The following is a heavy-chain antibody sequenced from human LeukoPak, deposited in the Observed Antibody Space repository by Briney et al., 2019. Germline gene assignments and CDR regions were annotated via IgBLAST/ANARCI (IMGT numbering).Heavy chain of an antibody. V-gene: IGHV1-18*01. CDR3: ARVARGSFYYYGMDV. J-gene: IGHJ6*02. CDR2: IGAYNGNT. CDR1: GYTFTSYG. Sequence: ASVKVSCKASGYTFTSYGISWVRQAPGQGLEWMGWIGAYNGNTNYARKLQGRVTMTTDTSTSTAYMELRSLRSDDTAVYYCARVARGSFYYYGMDVWGQGTTVTVSS. D-gene: IGHD3-10*01.